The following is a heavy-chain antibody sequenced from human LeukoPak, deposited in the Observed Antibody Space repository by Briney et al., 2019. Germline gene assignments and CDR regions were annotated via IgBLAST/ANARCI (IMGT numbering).Heavy chain of an antibody. Sequence: ASVKVSCKASGYTFTSYGISWVRQAPGQGLEWLGWIIAYNGNTNYAQKLQGRVTMTTDTSTSTAYMELRSLRSDDTAVYYCARYIVLMVYASEGFDYWGQGTLVTVSS. CDR1: GYTFTSYG. CDR3: ARYIVLMVYASEGFDY. J-gene: IGHJ4*02. D-gene: IGHD2-8*01. V-gene: IGHV1-18*01. CDR2: IIAYNGNT.